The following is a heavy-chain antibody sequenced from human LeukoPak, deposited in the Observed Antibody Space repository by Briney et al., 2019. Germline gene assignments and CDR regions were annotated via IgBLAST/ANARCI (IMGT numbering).Heavy chain of an antibody. J-gene: IGHJ6*02. Sequence: SETLSLTCTVSGDSISSYYWSWIRQPPGKGLEWIGYIYYSGSTNYNPSLKSRVTISVDTSKNQFSPKLSSVTAADTAVYYCASLRVRGGFYYYGMDVWGQGTTVTVSS. CDR3: ASLRVRGGFYYYGMDV. CDR2: IYYSGST. V-gene: IGHV4-59*01. D-gene: IGHD3-10*01. CDR1: GDSISSYY.